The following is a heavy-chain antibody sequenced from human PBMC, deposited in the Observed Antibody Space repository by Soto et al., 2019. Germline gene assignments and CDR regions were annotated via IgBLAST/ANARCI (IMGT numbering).Heavy chain of an antibody. J-gene: IGHJ6*02. V-gene: IGHV3-33*01. CDR1: GFTFSSYG. Sequence: QVQLVESGGGVVQPGRSLRLSCAASGFTFSSYGMHWVRQAPGKGLEWVAVIWYDGSNKYYADSVKGRFTISRDNSKNTLYLQMNSLRAEDTAVYYCAIEWTSIETYYYYGMDVWGQGTTVTVSS. D-gene: IGHD2-2*01. CDR2: IWYDGSNK. CDR3: AIEWTSIETYYYYGMDV.